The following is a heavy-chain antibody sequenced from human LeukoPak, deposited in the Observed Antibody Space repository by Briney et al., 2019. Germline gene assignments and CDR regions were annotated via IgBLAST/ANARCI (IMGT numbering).Heavy chain of an antibody. CDR2: IRRDGDTK. D-gene: IGHD6-13*01. Sequence: GGSLRLSCAASGFPFNAYWMTWVRQAPGKGLEWVANIRRDGDTKYYVDSVKGRFTISRDNAMNSLYLQMNSLRAEDTAIYYCARSLPYGTTWYGRSDFWGQGTLVTVSS. CDR1: GFPFNAYW. CDR3: ARSLPYGTTWYGRSDF. V-gene: IGHV3-7*03. J-gene: IGHJ4*02.